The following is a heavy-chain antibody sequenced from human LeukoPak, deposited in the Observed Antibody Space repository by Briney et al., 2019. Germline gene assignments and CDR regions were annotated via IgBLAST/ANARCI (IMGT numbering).Heavy chain of an antibody. CDR3: ASSGYSSRIDY. CDR1: GGSFSGYY. V-gene: IGHV4-34*01. CDR2: TNHSGST. Sequence: SETLSLTCAVYGGSFSGYYWSWIRQPPGKGLEWIGETNHSGSTNYNPSLKSRVTISVDTSKNQFSLKLSSVTAADTAVYYCASSGYSSRIDYWGQGTLVTVSS. J-gene: IGHJ4*02. D-gene: IGHD6-13*01.